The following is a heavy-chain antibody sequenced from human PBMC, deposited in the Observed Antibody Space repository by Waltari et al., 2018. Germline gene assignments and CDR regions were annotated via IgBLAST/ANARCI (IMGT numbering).Heavy chain of an antibody. CDR1: GGTLRSYA. J-gene: IGHJ4*02. Sequence: QVQLVQSGAEVKQPGSSVKVSCKASGGTLRSYALSWVRQAPGQGLEWMGGIIPILGIANYAQKFQGRVTITADKSTSTAYMELSSLRSEDTAVYYCARSDRMRYTVTTSLDYWGQGTLVTVSS. V-gene: IGHV1-69*10. CDR3: ARSDRMRYTVTTSLDY. D-gene: IGHD4-17*01. CDR2: IIPILGIA.